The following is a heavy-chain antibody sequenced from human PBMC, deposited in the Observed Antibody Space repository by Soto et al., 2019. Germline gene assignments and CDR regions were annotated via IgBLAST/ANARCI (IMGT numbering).Heavy chain of an antibody. CDR3: ARGMVAGTYYYYYMDV. CDR1: GYTFTGYY. CDR2: INPNSGGT. J-gene: IGHJ6*03. V-gene: IGHV1-2*04. D-gene: IGHD6-19*01. Sequence: ASVKVSCKASGYTFTGYYMHWVRQAPGQGLEWMGWINPNSGGTNYAQKFQGWVTMTRDTSISTAYMELSRLRSDDTAVYYCARGMVAGTYYYYYMDVWGKGTTVTVSS.